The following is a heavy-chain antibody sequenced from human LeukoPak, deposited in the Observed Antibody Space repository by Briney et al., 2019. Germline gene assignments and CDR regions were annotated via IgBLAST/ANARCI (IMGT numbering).Heavy chain of an antibody. D-gene: IGHD3-10*01. V-gene: IGHV1-18*01. CDR3: ARDISPGVTMVRGVPNDY. J-gene: IGHJ4*02. CDR1: GYTFINYG. Sequence: ASVKVSCKASGYTFINYGITWVRQAPGQGLEWMGWISPYNGNTKYLQKLQGRVTMTTDTSTSTAYMEVRSLRSDDTAVYYCARDISPGVTMVRGVPNDYWGQGTLVTVSS. CDR2: ISPYNGNT.